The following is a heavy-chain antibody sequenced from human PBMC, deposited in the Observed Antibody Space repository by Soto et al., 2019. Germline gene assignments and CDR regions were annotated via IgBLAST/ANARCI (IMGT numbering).Heavy chain of an antibody. Sequence: GESLKISCKGSGYSFTSYWIDGVRQMPGKGLEWMGIIYPGDSDTRYSPSFQGQVTISADKSISTAYLQWSSLKASDTAMYYCARHPDDCSSNSCYYYYGTDGWGQGSIVTVS. CDR1: GYSFTSYW. D-gene: IGHD2-2*01. J-gene: IGHJ6*02. CDR2: IYPGDSDT. V-gene: IGHV5-51*01. CDR3: ARHPDDCSSNSCYYYYGTDG.